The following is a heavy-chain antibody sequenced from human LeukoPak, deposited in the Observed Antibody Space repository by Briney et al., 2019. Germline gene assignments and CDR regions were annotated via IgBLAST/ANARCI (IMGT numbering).Heavy chain of an antibody. V-gene: IGHV1-69*05. CDR3: ARAPYLKTHDYGDYEVDAFDI. J-gene: IGHJ3*02. D-gene: IGHD4-17*01. CDR1: AGTFTSYA. Sequence: SVQVSCKASAGTFTSYAISWVRQAPGHGLEWMGGIIPTFGTANYAQKFQGRVTITTDESTSTAYMELSSLRSEDTAVYYCARAPYLKTHDYGDYEVDAFDIWGQGTMVTVSS. CDR2: IIPTFGTA.